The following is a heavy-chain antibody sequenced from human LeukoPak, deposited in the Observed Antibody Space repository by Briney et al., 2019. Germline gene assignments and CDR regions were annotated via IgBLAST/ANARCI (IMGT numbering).Heavy chain of an antibody. D-gene: IGHD6-13*01. Sequence: GGSLRLSCAASGFTFSAYAMHWVRQAPGKGLEWVAVISFDGSNEYYADSVKGRFTVSRDNSKNTLYLQMNSLRAEDTAVYYCVRGAYSSSWLNFDYWGQGTLVTVSS. CDR2: ISFDGSNE. J-gene: IGHJ4*02. V-gene: IGHV3-30*04. CDR3: VRGAYSSSWLNFDY. CDR1: GFTFSAYA.